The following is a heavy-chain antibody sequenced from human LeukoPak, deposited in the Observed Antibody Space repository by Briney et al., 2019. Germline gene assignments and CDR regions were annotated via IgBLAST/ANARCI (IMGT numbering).Heavy chain of an antibody. CDR1: GGSISSGSYY. V-gene: IGHV4-61*02. CDR2: IYTSGST. D-gene: IGHD1-26*01. CDR3: ARVREPGGSYYYYMDV. Sequence: SQTLSLTCTVSGGSISSGSYYWSWIRQPAGKGLEWIGRIYTSGSTNYNPSLKSRVTISVDTSKNQFSLKLSSVTAADTALYYCARVREPGGSYYYYMDVWGKGTTVTVSS. J-gene: IGHJ6*03.